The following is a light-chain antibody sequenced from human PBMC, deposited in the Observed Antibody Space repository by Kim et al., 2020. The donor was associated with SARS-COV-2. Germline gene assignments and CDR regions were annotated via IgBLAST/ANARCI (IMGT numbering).Light chain of an antibody. CDR1: NSDIGGYPY. CDR2: DVS. V-gene: IGLV2-14*03. Sequence: QSALTQPASVSGSPGQSITISCTGTNSDIGGYPYVSWYQQHPGKAPKLMIYDVSNRPSGVSNRFSGSKSGNTASLTISGLQAEDEADYYCTSYTSAISLLFGEGTKVTVL. J-gene: IGLJ3*02. CDR3: TSYTSAISLL.